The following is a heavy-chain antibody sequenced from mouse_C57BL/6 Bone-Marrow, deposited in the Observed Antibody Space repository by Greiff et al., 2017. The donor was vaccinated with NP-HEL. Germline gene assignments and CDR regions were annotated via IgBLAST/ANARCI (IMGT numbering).Heavy chain of an antibody. J-gene: IGHJ4*01. D-gene: IGHD1-1*01. V-gene: IGHV1-81*01. CDR1: GYTFTSYG. Sequence: QVQLQQSGAELARPGASVKLSCKASGYTFTSYGISWVKQRTGQGLEWIGEIYPRSGNTYYNEKFKGKATLTADKSSSTAYMELRSLTSEDSAVYFCARPPYYGSSPYYAMDYWGQGTSVTVSS. CDR3: ARPPYYGSSPYYAMDY. CDR2: IYPRSGNT.